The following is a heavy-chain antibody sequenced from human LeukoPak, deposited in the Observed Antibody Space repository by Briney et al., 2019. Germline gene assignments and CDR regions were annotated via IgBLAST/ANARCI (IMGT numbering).Heavy chain of an antibody. CDR2: INPSGGST. CDR1: GYTFTTYF. V-gene: IGHV1-46*01. J-gene: IGHJ4*02. D-gene: IGHD3-10*01. Sequence: GASLKVSCKASGYTFTTYFIHWVRQAPGQGLEWMGIINPSGGSTRFAQNFQGRVTMTRDTSTSTVYMELSSLRSDDTAVYYCARVRGYGSGTYYNYFDYWGQGTLVTVSS. CDR3: ARVRGYGSGTYYNYFDY.